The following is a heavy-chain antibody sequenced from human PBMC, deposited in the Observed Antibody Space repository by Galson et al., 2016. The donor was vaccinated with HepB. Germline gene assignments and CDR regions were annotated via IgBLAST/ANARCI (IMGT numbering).Heavy chain of an antibody. CDR2: ITGDGRHT. Sequence: SLRLSCAASEFTFSDYAMSWVRQAPGKGLEWVSTITGDGRHTYYADSVKGRFTISRDNSKSALYLQMDSLRAEDTAVYYCAKDGTHKSSWYYGISAGYYFDYWGPGNLVTVSS. CDR3: AKDGTHKSSWYYGISAGYYFDY. CDR1: EFTFSDYA. J-gene: IGHJ4*02. V-gene: IGHV3-23*01. D-gene: IGHD6-13*01.